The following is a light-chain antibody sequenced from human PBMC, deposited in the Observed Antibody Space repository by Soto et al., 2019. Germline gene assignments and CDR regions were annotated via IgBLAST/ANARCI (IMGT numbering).Light chain of an antibody. CDR2: AAS. Sequence: DIQMTQSPSSLSASVGDRVTITCRASLGISNFLVWYQQKPGKVPKLLIYAASTLQSGVPSRFSGSGSGTDFTLTINSLQPEDVATYYCQQYNIGYTFGQGTRLDIK. CDR1: LGISNF. V-gene: IGKV1-27*01. CDR3: QQYNIGYT. J-gene: IGKJ2*01.